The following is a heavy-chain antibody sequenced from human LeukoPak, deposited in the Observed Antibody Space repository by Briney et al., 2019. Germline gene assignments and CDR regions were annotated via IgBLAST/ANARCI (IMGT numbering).Heavy chain of an antibody. Sequence: GGSLRLSCAASGFTFSSYAMSWVRQAPGKGLEWVSAISGSGGSTYYADPVKGRFTISRDNSKNTLYLQMNSLRAEDTAVYYCAKGLVDYYDSSGSYWGQGTLVTVSS. J-gene: IGHJ4*02. D-gene: IGHD3-22*01. V-gene: IGHV3-23*01. CDR2: ISGSGGST. CDR1: GFTFSSYA. CDR3: AKGLVDYYDSSGSY.